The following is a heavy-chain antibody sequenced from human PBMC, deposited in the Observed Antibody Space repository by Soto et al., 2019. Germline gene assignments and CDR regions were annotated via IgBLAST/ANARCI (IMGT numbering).Heavy chain of an antibody. D-gene: IGHD6-13*01. J-gene: IGHJ3*02. CDR1: GFTVSGYY. CDR3: AAGQPVRMADI. V-gene: IGHV3-11*03. CDR2: ISGNSIDT. Sequence: QVQLLESGGGLVKPGGSLRLSCAASGFTVSGYYMGWIRQPPGKGLEWISYISGNSIDTNHADSVKGRFTISRDNAKKSLYLQMDSLRAEDTAVYFCAAGQPVRMADIWGQGTMVTVSS.